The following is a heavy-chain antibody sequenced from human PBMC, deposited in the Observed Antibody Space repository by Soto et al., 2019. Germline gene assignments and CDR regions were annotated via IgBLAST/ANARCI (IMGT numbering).Heavy chain of an antibody. Sequence: QVQLVQSGDEVRKPGSSVQVSCKASGYIFVNYGIAWVRNAPGQGLEWMGWISPYSGNTHYASTVQGRVTMTTDTATSTAYMDLGSLTSEDTAVYYCALVDNYVTLTPQDGWGQGTTVTVSS. CDR3: ALVDNYVTLTPQDG. V-gene: IGHV1-18*01. J-gene: IGHJ6*02. CDR2: ISPYSGNT. D-gene: IGHD3-16*01. CDR1: GYIFVNYG.